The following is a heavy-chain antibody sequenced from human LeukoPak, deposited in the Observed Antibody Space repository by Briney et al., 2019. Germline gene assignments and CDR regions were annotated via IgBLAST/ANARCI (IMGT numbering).Heavy chain of an antibody. CDR2: IRYDESNK. D-gene: IGHD3-10*01. CDR1: GFTFISYG. J-gene: IGHJ4*02. V-gene: IGHV3-30*02. Sequence: GGSLRLSCAASGFTFISYGMHWVRQAPGKGLEWVTFIRYDESNKYYAHSVKGRFTISRDNSKNTLYLQMNSLRAEDTAVYYCASNYGSGSYFLDYWGQGTLVTVSS. CDR3: ASNYGSGSYFLDY.